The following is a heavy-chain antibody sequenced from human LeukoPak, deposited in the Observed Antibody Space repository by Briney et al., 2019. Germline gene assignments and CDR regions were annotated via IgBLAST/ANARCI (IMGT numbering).Heavy chain of an antibody. J-gene: IGHJ5*02. D-gene: IGHD2-8*01. V-gene: IGHV1-24*01. CDR2: FDPEDGET. CDR3: ARGVRGVNGATVWFDP. Sequence: ASVKVSCKVSGYTLTELSMHWVRQAPGKGLEWMGGFDPEDGETIYAQKFQGRVTFTADKSTSTAYMELSSLRSEDTAVYYCARGVRGVNGATVWFDPWGQGTLVTVSS. CDR1: GYTLTELS.